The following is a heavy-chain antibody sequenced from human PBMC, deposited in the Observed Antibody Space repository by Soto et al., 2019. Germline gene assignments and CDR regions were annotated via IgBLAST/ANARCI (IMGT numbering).Heavy chain of an antibody. CDR1: GYTFTCYD. CDR2: MNPHSGNT. J-gene: IGHJ4*02. Sequence: QVQLVQSGAEVKKPGASVKVSCKASGYTFTCYDINWVRQATGQGLEWMGWMNPHSGNTGYAQKFQGRVTMTRNTSISTAYMELSSLRSEDTAVYYCARGRVPSYSRSWPEFDYWGQGTLVTVSS. V-gene: IGHV1-8*01. D-gene: IGHD6-13*01. CDR3: ARGRVPSYSRSWPEFDY.